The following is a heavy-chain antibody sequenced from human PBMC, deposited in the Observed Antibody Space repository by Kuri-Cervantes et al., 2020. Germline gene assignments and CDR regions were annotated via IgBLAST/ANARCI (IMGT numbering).Heavy chain of an antibody. CDR2: IYHSGST. CDR3: ARDSSSYYYYGMDV. Sequence: SETLSLTCAVSGGSISSSNWWSWVRQPPGKRLEWIGEIYHSGSTNYNPSLKSRVTISVDTSKNQFSLKLSSVTAADTAVYYCARDSSSYYYYGMDVWGQGTTVTVSS. D-gene: IGHD6-6*01. J-gene: IGHJ6*02. V-gene: IGHV4-4*02. CDR1: GGSISSSNW.